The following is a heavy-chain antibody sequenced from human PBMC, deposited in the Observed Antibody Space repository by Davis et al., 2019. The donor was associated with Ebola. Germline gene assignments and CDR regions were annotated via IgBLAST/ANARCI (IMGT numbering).Heavy chain of an antibody. CDR2: INHSGST. CDR3: ARAHNHRLYYYYGMDV. CDR1: GGSFSGYY. J-gene: IGHJ6*02. D-gene: IGHD1-14*01. Sequence: MPSETLSLTCAVYGGSFSGYYWSWIRQPPGKGLEWIGEINHSGSTNYNPSLKSRVTISVDTSKNQFSLKLSSVTAADTAVYYCARAHNHRLYYYYGMDVWGQGTTVTVSS. V-gene: IGHV4-34*01.